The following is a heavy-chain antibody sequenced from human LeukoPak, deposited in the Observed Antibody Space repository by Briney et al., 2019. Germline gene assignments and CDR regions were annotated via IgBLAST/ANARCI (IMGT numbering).Heavy chain of an antibody. Sequence: SETLSLTCSVSGDSINSNYWSWIRQSPGKGLEWIGYIYNTGSTNYSPSLKSRVSIMKDTSKNQISLKLGSVTAADTAVYYCARRDCTSTSCSHVTWFDPWGQGALVTVSS. CDR3: ARRDCTSTSCSHVTWFDP. V-gene: IGHV4-59*01. CDR2: IYNTGST. J-gene: IGHJ5*02. CDR1: GDSINSNY. D-gene: IGHD2-2*01.